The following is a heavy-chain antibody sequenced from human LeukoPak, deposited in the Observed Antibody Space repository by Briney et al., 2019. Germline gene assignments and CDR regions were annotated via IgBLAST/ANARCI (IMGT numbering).Heavy chain of an antibody. D-gene: IGHD1-7*01. CDR3: APTGTTTSGFDY. V-gene: IGHV3-33*01. Sequence: GGCLTLAWAAAGFTVSSYGMHWGRQAPGNGLERGAAIWYDGSNKYYADSVKGPFTISSDNSKTPLYLQMNSLRAEDTSVYYCAPTGTTTSGFDYWGQGNLVTVSS. CDR2: IWYDGSNK. CDR1: GFTVSSYG. J-gene: IGHJ4*02.